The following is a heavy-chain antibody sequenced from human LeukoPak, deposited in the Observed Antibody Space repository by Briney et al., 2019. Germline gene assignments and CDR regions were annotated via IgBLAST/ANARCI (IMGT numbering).Heavy chain of an antibody. V-gene: IGHV4-4*07. CDR3: AAEVYLRPYYFDY. J-gene: IGHJ4*02. CDR2: IYTSGST. Sequence: PSEALSLTCTVSGGSMSSYYWSWIRQPAGKGLEWIGRIYTSGSTNYNPSLKSRVTMSVDTSKNQFSLKLSSVTAADTAVYYCAAEVYLRPYYFDYWGQGTLVTVSS. CDR1: GGSMSSYY.